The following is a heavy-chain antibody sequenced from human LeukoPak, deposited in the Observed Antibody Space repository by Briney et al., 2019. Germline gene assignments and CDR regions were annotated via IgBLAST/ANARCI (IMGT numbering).Heavy chain of an antibody. Sequence: GGSLRLSCAASGFTFSSYAMSWVRQAPGKGLEWVSAISGSGGSKYSADSVKGRFIFSSDYSKNTLYLQMNSLRAEDTAVYYCAKTHGGVATIKYFQHWGQGTLVTVSS. V-gene: IGHV3-23*01. CDR1: GFTFSSYA. J-gene: IGHJ1*01. CDR3: AKTHGGVATIKYFQH. D-gene: IGHD5-12*01. CDR2: ISGSGGSK.